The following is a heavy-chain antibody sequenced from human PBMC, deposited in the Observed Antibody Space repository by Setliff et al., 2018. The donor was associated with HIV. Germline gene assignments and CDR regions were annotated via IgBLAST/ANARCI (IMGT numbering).Heavy chain of an antibody. D-gene: IGHD6-19*01. CDR1: GGTFSSHA. CDR2: IIPIFGTA. CDR3: ARDSAVPSLYHYYYMDV. Sequence: SVKVSCKASGGTFSSHAISWVRQAPGQGLEWMGGIIPIFGTANYAQKFQGRVTITADRSSGTAHMELSSLRSEDTAVYYCARDSAVPSLYHYYYMDVWGEGTTVTVSS. V-gene: IGHV1-69*06. J-gene: IGHJ6*03.